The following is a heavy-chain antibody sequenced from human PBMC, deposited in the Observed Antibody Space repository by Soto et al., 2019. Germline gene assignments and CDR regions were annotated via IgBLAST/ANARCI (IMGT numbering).Heavy chain of an antibody. CDR2: FSGSGGYT. D-gene: IGHD1-1*01. J-gene: IGHJ4*02. V-gene: IGHV3-23*01. Sequence: GGSLRLSCAASGFAFNTIGMSWVRQSPGKGLEWVSFFSGSGGYTHYADSVEGRFTISRDNSKNMLYLQMNSLRAEDTAVYYCAKVLWNQGRVFDYWGQGTPFTVSS. CDR3: AKVLWNQGRVFDY. CDR1: GFAFNTIG.